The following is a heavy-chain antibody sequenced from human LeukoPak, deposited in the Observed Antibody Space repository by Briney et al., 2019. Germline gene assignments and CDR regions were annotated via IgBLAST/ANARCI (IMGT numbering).Heavy chain of an antibody. D-gene: IGHD3-22*01. CDR1: GGTFSSYA. V-gene: IGHV1-69*04. CDR2: IIPILGIA. Sequence: ASVKVSCKASGGTFSSYAISWVRQAPGQGLEWMGRIIPILGIANYAQEFQGRVTITADKSTSTAYMELSSLRSEDTAVYYCARGGYYYDSSGYLIDYWGQGTLVTVSS. J-gene: IGHJ4*02. CDR3: ARGGYYYDSSGYLIDY.